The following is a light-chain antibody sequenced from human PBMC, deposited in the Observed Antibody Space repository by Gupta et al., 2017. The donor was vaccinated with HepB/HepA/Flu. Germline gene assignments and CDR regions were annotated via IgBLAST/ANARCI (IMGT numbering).Light chain of an antibody. CDR1: SIGSNS. CDR2: DDS. CDR3: QVWATQTSDHEV. V-gene: IGLV3-21*03. J-gene: IGLJ2*01. Sequence: SVLTQLPSVSVAPGTTARITCGGSSIGSNSVHWYQQKPGQAPVLVVYDDSERHSGSPERFSGSNSGSTATLTISRVEAGEEAAYYCQVWATQTSDHEVFGGGTKLTVL.